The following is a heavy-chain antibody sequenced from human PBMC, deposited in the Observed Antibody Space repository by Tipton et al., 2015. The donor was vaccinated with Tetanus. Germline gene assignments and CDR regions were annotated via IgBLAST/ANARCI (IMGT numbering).Heavy chain of an antibody. D-gene: IGHD2-8*01. CDR1: GYIFNNYW. J-gene: IGHJ4*02. CDR3: ARAHCTDGVCNLDF. V-gene: IGHV5-51*01. Sequence: QLVQSGGEVKKSWESLKISCKGSGYIFNNYWIGWVRQKPGLGLEWMGIIYPGGSDTRYSPSFQGQVTISVDRSINTACLQWSSQKASDTSMFYCARAHCTDGVCNLDFWGQGALVAVAS. CDR2: IYPGGSDT.